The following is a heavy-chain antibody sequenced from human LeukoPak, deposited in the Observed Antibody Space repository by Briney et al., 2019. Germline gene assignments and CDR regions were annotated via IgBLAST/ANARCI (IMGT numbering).Heavy chain of an antibody. J-gene: IGHJ5*02. CDR2: INPNSGGT. CDR3: ARGQRIVDP. V-gene: IGHV1-2*02. Sequence: ASVRVSCKASGYTFTSYGISWVRQAPGQGLEWMGWINPNSGGTNYAQKFQGRVTMTRDTSISTAYMELSRLRSDDTAVYYCARGQRIVDPWGQGTLVTVSS. CDR1: GYTFTSYG. D-gene: IGHD3-22*01.